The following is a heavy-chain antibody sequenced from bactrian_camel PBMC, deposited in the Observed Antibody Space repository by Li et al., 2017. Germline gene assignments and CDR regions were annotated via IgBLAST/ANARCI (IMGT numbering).Heavy chain of an antibody. CDR2: IYRGGAST. D-gene: IGHD3*01. CDR1: GYSTPGSFC. J-gene: IGHJ4*01. V-gene: IGHV3S32*01. CDR3: AAGYGCYSGSSRYEYAY. Sequence: VQLVESGGGSLRLSCQASGYSTPGSFCMGWFRQAPDKEREGGAAIYRGGASTRYADSVKGRFTISQDNAKNTLYLQMSNLKPEDTAMYYCAAGYGCYSGSSRYEYAYWGQGTQVTVS.